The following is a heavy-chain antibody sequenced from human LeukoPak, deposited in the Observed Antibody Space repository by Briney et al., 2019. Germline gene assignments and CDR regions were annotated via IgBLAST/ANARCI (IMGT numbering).Heavy chain of an antibody. CDR2: ISGRDGST. CDR1: GFTLSSYS. Sequence: PGGSLRLSCAASGFTLSSYSMSWVRQAPGKGLEWVSVISGRDGSTYYPDSVKGRFTISSDNSKNTLSLQMNSLRAEDTAVYYCVRGVGPSGSSWYWNYWGQGALVTVSS. CDR3: VRGVGPSGSSWYWNY. V-gene: IGHV3-23*01. D-gene: IGHD6-13*01. J-gene: IGHJ4*02.